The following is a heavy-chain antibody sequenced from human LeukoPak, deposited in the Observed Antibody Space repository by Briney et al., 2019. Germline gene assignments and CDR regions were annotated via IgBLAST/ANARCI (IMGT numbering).Heavy chain of an antibody. V-gene: IGHV3-21*01. Sequence: TGGSLRLSCAASGFSFSNYRMNWVRQAPGKGLEWVSFITGSSNYIYYADSVKGRFTISRDNAKNSLYLQMSSLRAEDTAVYYCARRVVVVATDSYYGMDVWGQGTTVTVSS. CDR2: ITGSSNYI. J-gene: IGHJ6*02. D-gene: IGHD2-15*01. CDR3: ARRVVVVATDSYYGMDV. CDR1: GFSFSNYR.